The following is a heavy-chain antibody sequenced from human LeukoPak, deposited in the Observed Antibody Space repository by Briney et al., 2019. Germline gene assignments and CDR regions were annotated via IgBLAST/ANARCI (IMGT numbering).Heavy chain of an antibody. J-gene: IGHJ4*02. D-gene: IGHD1-1*01. CDR3: SRDLNWSFDL. V-gene: IGHV3-49*04. CDR1: GFTFGDYA. Sequence: PGGSLRLSCSASGFTFGDYAMSWVRQAPGKGLEWVGFIRSKAYGGTTEYAASVEGRFSISRDDSKSIAYLQMNSPKTEDTAVYYCSRDLNWSFDLWGQGILVTVSS. CDR2: IRSKAYGGTT.